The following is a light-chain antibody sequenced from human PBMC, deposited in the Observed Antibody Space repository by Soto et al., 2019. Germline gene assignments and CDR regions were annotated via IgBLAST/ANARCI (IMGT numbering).Light chain of an antibody. J-gene: IGKJ4*01. V-gene: IGKV3-20*01. CDR1: QCVSSSY. Sequence: EIVLTQSPGTLSLSPGERATLSCRASQCVSSSYLAWYQQKPGQAPRLLIYGASSRATGIPDRFSGCGSGTDFTLTISRLEPEDFAGYYCHQYDSSPLTFGGGTKVEIK. CDR3: HQYDSSPLT. CDR2: GAS.